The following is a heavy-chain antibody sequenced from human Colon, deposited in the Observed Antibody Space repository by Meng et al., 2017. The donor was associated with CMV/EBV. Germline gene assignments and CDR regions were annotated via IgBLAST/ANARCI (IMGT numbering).Heavy chain of an antibody. V-gene: IGHV6-1*01. J-gene: IGHJ4*01. D-gene: IGHD3-10*02. CDR3: ARDWGDVRGGFDF. Sequence: QVQLQQSGPGLVMPSXXLSLTXAISGDSVSSNSAAWNWIRQSPSRGLEWLGRTNYRSKYYNDYALSVKSRITINPDTSKNQFSLQLNSVTPEDTAIYYCARDWGDVRGGFDFGGHGPRVTVSS. CDR2: TNYRSKYYN. CDR1: GDSVSSNSAA.